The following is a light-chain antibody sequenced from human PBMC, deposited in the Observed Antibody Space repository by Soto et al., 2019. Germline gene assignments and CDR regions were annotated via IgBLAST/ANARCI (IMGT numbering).Light chain of an antibody. V-gene: IGKV4-1*01. CDR3: QQYYSSVT. CDR1: QTVFHTSYNKDF. J-gene: IGKJ2*01. CDR2: WAS. Sequence: DIVMTQSPDCLSVSLGERATINCKSSQTVFHTSYNKDFLAWYQQKAGQPPKLLFYWASTRESGVPARFSGGGSGTDFSLTISSLQPEDVAVYYCQQYYSSVTFGQGTKLEIK.